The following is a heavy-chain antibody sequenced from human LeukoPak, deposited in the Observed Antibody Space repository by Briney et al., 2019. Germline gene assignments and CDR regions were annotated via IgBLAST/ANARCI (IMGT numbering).Heavy chain of an antibody. J-gene: IGHJ4*02. V-gene: IGHV5-51*01. CDR1: GYRFTNHW. D-gene: IGHD6-13*01. CDR2: IYAGDSDT. CDR3: VTAAHFDY. Sequence: GESLKISCKGSGYRFTNHWIGWVRQMPGKGLEWMAIIYAGDSDTRYGPSFQGQVTISVDKSISTAYLQWSSLKASDTAIYYCVTAAHFDYWGQGTLVTVSS.